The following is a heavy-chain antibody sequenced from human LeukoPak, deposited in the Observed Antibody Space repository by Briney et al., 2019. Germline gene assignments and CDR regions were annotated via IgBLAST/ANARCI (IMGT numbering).Heavy chain of an antibody. CDR3: ARGDHGGNSG. CDR2: IKQDGSEK. Sequence: GGSLRLSCAASGFSFSTYWMNWVRQAPGKGLEWVANIKQDGSEKNYVDSVKGRFTISRDNAKSSLSLQMDSLRAEDTAVYYCARGDHGGNSGWGQGTLVIVSS. J-gene: IGHJ4*02. V-gene: IGHV3-7*01. D-gene: IGHD4-23*01. CDR1: GFSFSTYW.